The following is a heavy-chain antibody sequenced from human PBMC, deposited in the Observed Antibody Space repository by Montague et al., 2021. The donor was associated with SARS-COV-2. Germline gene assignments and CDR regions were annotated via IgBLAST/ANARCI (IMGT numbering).Heavy chain of an antibody. D-gene: IGHD1-1*01. CDR1: GDSISSSSYN. V-gene: IGHV4-39*01. J-gene: IGHJ4*02. CDR2: VHYSGRP. Sequence: SETLSLTCTVSGDSISSSSYNWGWIRQPPGKGLEWIGSVHYSGRPYYNPSLKSRVTIYVDTSKNQLSLKLSCVTAADTAVYYCTRHVHMTWPEPSPGFDYWGQGTLVTVSS. CDR3: TRHVHMTWPEPSPGFDY.